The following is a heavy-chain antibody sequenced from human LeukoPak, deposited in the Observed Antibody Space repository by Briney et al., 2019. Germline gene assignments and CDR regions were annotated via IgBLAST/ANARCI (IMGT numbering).Heavy chain of an antibody. CDR1: GYIFSSYW. V-gene: IGHV5-51*01. J-gene: IGHJ4*02. Sequence: GESLRISCKGSGYIFSSYWIGWARQMPGKGLEWMGIIAPGGSDTRYSPPFQGQVTISADKSISTAYVQWNSLRASDTAMYYCARHQYYYDTRAYYIDYWGQGTLVTVSS. D-gene: IGHD3-22*01. CDR2: IAPGGSDT. CDR3: ARHQYYYDTRAYYIDY.